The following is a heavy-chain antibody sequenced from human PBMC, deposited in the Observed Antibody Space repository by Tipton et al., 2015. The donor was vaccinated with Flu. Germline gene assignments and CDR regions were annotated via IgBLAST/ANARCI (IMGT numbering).Heavy chain of an antibody. J-gene: IGHJ5*02. D-gene: IGHD5-12*01. Sequence: TLSLTCSVSGDSIGGPYYWGWIRQPPGKGLEWIGNIHRSGNTYHNPSLKSRVTMSVDTSKNQFSLKLNSVTAADTAVYYCARHIEGYSGYENGFDPWGPGILVTVSS. V-gene: IGHV4-38-2*01. CDR1: GDSIGGPYY. CDR2: IHRSGNT. CDR3: ARHIEGYSGYENGFDP.